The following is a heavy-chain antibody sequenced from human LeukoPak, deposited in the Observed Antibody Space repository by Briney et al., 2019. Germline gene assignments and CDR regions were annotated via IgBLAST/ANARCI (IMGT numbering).Heavy chain of an antibody. Sequence: GGSLRLSCAASGFIFNNYGLIWVRQAPGKGLEWVSAISNDGGGTNYADFVKGRFTISRDNSKSTLFLQMNSLRAEDTALYYCAKGSSGYFVDLWGQGTLVTVSS. CDR1: GFIFNNYG. D-gene: IGHD3-22*01. CDR3: AKGSSGYFVDL. V-gene: IGHV3-23*01. J-gene: IGHJ5*02. CDR2: ISNDGGGT.